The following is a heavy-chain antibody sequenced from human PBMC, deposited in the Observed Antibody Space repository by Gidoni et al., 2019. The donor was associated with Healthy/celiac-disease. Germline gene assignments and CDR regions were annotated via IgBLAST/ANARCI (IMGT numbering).Heavy chain of an antibody. J-gene: IGHJ4*02. D-gene: IGHD5-12*01. CDR1: GFTFSDHY. Sequence: EVQLVESGGGLVQPGGSLSLSCAPSGFTFSDHYMDCVRQTPGKGLEWVGRTRNKANSYTTEYAASVKGRFTISRDDSKNSLYLQMNSLKTEDTAVYYCARGGYGFDYWGQGTLVTVSS. CDR3: ARGGYGFDY. V-gene: IGHV3-72*01. CDR2: TRNKANSYTT.